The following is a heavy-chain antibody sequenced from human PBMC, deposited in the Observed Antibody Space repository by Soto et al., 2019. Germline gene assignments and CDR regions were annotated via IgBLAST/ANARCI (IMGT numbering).Heavy chain of an antibody. J-gene: IGHJ5*02. Sequence: SETLSLTCTVSGGSISSSSYYWGWIRQPPGKGLEWIGSIYYSGSTYYNPSLKSRVTISVDTSKNQFSLKLSSVTAADTAVYYCARPLGEDWFDPWGQGTLVTVSS. D-gene: IGHD3-3*01. CDR3: ARPLGEDWFDP. CDR1: GGSISSSSYY. V-gene: IGHV4-39*01. CDR2: IYYSGST.